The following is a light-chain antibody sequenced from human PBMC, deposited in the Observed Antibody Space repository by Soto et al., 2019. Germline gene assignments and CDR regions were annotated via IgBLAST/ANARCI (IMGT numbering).Light chain of an antibody. CDR2: GAS. V-gene: IGKV3-15*01. J-gene: IGKJ1*01. CDR3: QQYNNWPWT. CDR1: QSVSSSH. Sequence: EIVLTQSPGTLSLSPGERATLSCRASQSVSSSHLAWYQQKPGQAPRLLIYGASRRATGFPAGFSGSGSGTDFTLTISSLQSEDFAVYYCQQYNNWPWTFGQGTKVDIK.